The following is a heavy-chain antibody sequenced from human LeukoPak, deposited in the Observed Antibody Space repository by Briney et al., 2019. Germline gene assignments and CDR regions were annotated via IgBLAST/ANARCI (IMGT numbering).Heavy chain of an antibody. CDR1: GGSISSYY. Sequence: PSETLCLTCTVSGGSISSYYWSWIRQPPGKGLEWIGDIYYSGSTNYNPSLKSRVTISVDTSKNQFSLKLSSVTAADTAVYYCARNRWTRGSDWFDPWGQGTLVTVSS. D-gene: IGHD3/OR15-3a*01. V-gene: IGHV4-59*01. J-gene: IGHJ5*02. CDR3: ARNRWTRGSDWFDP. CDR2: IYYSGST.